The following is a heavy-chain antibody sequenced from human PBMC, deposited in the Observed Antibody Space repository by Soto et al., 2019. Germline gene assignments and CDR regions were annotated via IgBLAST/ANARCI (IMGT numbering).Heavy chain of an antibody. D-gene: IGHD5-12*01. CDR3: AHSDGGYEIIYFDF. J-gene: IGHJ4*02. CDR2: IYYNDDR. V-gene: IGHV2-5*01. CDR1: GFSFNTAGVA. Sequence: SGPTLVNPTQTLTLTCTFSGFSFNTAGVAVGWIRQTPGGALEWLTLIYYNDDRRFSPSLKTRLTITGETSKNQVVLSLTNVDPGDTATYFCAHSDGGYEIIYFDFWGQGIPDTVSS.